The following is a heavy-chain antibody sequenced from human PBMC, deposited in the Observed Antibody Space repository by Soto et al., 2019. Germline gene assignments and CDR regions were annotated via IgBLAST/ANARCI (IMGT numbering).Heavy chain of an antibody. J-gene: IGHJ6*02. D-gene: IGHD6-19*01. CDR1: GASVSNGY. CDR2: MYFGGSF. V-gene: IGHV4-59*02. CDR3: ARGRAYSSGWTPRHAYGMDV. Sequence: PSETLSLTCNVSGASVSNGYWSWIRQPPGKGLEWIGFMYFGGSFNYNPSLTSRATISVETSKNQFSMKLTSVTASDTAVYYCARGRAYSSGWTPRHAYGMDVWGQGTTVTVSS.